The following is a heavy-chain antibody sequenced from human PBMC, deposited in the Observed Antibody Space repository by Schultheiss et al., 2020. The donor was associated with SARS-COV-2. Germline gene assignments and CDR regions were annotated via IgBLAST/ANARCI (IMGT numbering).Heavy chain of an antibody. V-gene: IGHV3-21*01. CDR1: GFTFSSYW. Sequence: GGSLRLSCAASGFTFSSYWMSWVRQAPGKGLEWVSSISSSSSYIYYADSVKGRFTISRDNSKNTLYLQMNSLRAEDTAVYYCARGGITMVRGVRTMYYFDYWGQGTLVTVSS. CDR2: ISSSSSYI. D-gene: IGHD3-10*01. CDR3: ARGGITMVRGVRTMYYFDY. J-gene: IGHJ4*02.